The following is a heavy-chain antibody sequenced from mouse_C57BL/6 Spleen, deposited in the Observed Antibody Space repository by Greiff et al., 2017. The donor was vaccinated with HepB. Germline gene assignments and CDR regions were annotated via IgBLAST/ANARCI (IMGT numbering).Heavy chain of an antibody. J-gene: IGHJ4*01. Sequence: EVQVVESGGGLVKPGGSLKLSCAASGFTFGDYGMHWVRQAPEKGLEWVAYISSGSSTIYYADTVKGRFTISRDNAKNTLFLQMTSLRSEDTAMYYCARDYDGVDYWGQGTSVTVSS. CDR1: GFTFGDYG. CDR3: ARDYDGVDY. V-gene: IGHV5-17*01. D-gene: IGHD2-4*01. CDR2: ISSGSSTI.